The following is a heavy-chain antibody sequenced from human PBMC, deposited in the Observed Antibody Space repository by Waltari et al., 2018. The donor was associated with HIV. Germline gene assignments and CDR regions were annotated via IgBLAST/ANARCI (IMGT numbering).Heavy chain of an antibody. Sequence: CKASGYTFTSYDINWVRQATGQGLEWMGWMNPNSGNTGYAQKFQGRVTMTRNTSISTAYMELSSLRSEDTAVYYCARVRTRITIFGVVISPFDPWGQGTLVTVSS. J-gene: IGHJ5*02. V-gene: IGHV1-8*01. CDR2: MNPNSGNT. CDR1: GYTFTSYD. CDR3: ARVRTRITIFGVVISPFDP. D-gene: IGHD3-3*01.